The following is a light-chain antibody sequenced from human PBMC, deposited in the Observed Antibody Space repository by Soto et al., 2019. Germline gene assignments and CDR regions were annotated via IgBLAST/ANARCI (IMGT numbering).Light chain of an antibody. CDR1: QSVLYSSNNKNY. CDR2: WAS. J-gene: IGKJ1*01. Sequence: IVMTQSPDSLAVSLGERATINSKSRQSVLYSSNNKNYLAWYQQKKGQPPKVVIYWASTRESGVPDRFSGSGYGTDFNLTISSLQAEDVAVYYCQQYYSTPWTFGQGTKVDIK. V-gene: IGKV4-1*01. CDR3: QQYYSTPWT.